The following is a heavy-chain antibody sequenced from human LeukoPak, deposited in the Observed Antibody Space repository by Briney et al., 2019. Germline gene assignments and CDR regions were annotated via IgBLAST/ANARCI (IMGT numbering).Heavy chain of an antibody. V-gene: IGHV4-38-2*02. Sequence: SQTLSLTCTVSGYSISSGYYWGWIRQPPGKGLEWIGSIYHSGSTYYNPSLKSRVTISVDTSKNQFSLKLSSVTAADTAVYYCARDTGSGSYLSWFDPWGQGTLVTVSS. D-gene: IGHD3-10*01. J-gene: IGHJ5*02. CDR2: IYHSGST. CDR1: GYSISSGYY. CDR3: ARDTGSGSYLSWFDP.